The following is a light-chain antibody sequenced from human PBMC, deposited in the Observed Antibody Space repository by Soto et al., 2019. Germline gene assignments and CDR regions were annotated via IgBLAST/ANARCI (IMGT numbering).Light chain of an antibody. Sequence: DIQMTQSPSTLSASVGDRVTITCRASHSIRSYLAWYQQIPGKAPKLLIHRASYLESGVPSRFSCSGSETDFTLAIGSLQPEDSATYFCQQYYIYPPAFGPGTKVQIK. CDR2: RAS. J-gene: IGKJ3*01. CDR1: HSIRSY. V-gene: IGKV1-5*03. CDR3: QQYYIYPPA.